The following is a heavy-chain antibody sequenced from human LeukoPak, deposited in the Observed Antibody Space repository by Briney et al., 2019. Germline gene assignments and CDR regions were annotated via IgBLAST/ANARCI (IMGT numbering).Heavy chain of an antibody. D-gene: IGHD3-9*01. Sequence: GGSLRLSCAVSGFTFNNYWMSWVRQAPGKGLEWVANINADGSEKFYVDSMKGRFSISRDNAENSVSLQMSSLRGEDTAVYYCARESRGYNILTGYYTQLDYWGQGTRVTVSS. CDR3: ARESRGYNILTGYYTQLDY. CDR1: GFTFNNYW. V-gene: IGHV3-7*01. J-gene: IGHJ4*02. CDR2: INADGSEK.